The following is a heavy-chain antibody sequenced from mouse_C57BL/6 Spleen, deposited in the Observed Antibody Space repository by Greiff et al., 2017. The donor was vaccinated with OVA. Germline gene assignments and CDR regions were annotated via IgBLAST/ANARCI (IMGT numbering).Heavy chain of an antibody. CDR2: ISSGGDYI. CDR3: TRDNWDLAYFDY. D-gene: IGHD4-1*01. Sequence: EVHLVESGAGLVKPGGSLKLSCAASGFTFSSYAMSWVRQTPEKRLEWVAYISSGGDYIYYADTVKGRFTISRDNARNTLYLQMSSLKSEDTAMYYCTRDNWDLAYFDYWGQGTTLTVSS. J-gene: IGHJ2*01. CDR1: GFTFSSYA. V-gene: IGHV5-9-1*02.